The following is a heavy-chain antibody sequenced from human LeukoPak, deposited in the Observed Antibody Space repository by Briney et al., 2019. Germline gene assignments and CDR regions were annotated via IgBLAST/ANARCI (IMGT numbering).Heavy chain of an antibody. V-gene: IGHV4-61*01. CDR1: GGSVSSGSYY. CDR2: IYYSGST. D-gene: IGHD3-3*01. CDR3: ARKIYDFWSGYYTGFDY. J-gene: IGHJ4*02. Sequence: PSETLSLTCTVSGGSVSSGSYYWSWIRQPPGKGLEWIGYIYYSGSTNYNPSLKSRVTMSVDTSKNQFSLKQSSVTAADTAVYYCARKIYDFWSGYYTGFDYWGQGTLVTVSS.